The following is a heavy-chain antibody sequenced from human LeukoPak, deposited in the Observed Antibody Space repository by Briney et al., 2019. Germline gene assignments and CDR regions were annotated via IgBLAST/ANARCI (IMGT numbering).Heavy chain of an antibody. D-gene: IGHD3-10*01. J-gene: IGHJ5*02. CDR2: IKTDGTRT. CDR1: GFSFSNYW. Sequence: GGSLRLSCAASGFSFSNYWMHWVRQAPGKGLVWVSRIKTDGTRTSYADSVKGRFTISRDNAKNTLYLQMNSLRAEDTAVYYCARDPMVRGVRVNWFDPWGQGTLVTVSS. V-gene: IGHV3-74*01. CDR3: ARDPMVRGVRVNWFDP.